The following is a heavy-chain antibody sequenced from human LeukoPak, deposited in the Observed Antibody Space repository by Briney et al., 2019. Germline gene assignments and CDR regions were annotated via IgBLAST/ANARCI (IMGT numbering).Heavy chain of an antibody. J-gene: IGHJ3*02. Sequence: RSGGSLRLSCAASGFTFSSYAMSWVRQAPGKGLEWVSAISGSGGSTYYVDSVKGRFTISRDNSKNSLYLQMNSLRAEDTAVYYCANWNDVRAFDIWGQGTMVTVSS. CDR1: GFTFSSYA. D-gene: IGHD1-1*01. CDR3: ANWNDVRAFDI. V-gene: IGHV3-23*01. CDR2: ISGSGGST.